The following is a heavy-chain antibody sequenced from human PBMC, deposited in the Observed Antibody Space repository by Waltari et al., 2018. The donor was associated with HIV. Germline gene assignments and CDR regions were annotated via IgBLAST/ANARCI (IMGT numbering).Heavy chain of an antibody. CDR3: ARGLRYSNYPNWFDP. D-gene: IGHD4-4*01. CDR2: INHSGST. J-gene: IGHJ5*02. V-gene: IGHV4-34*01. CDR1: GGSFSGYY. Sequence: QVQLQQWGAGLLKPSETLSLTCAVYGGSFSGYYWSWNRQPPGKGLEWIGEINHSGSTNYNPSLKSRVTISVDTAKNQFSLKLSSVTAADTAVYYCARGLRYSNYPNWFDPWGQGTLVTVSS.